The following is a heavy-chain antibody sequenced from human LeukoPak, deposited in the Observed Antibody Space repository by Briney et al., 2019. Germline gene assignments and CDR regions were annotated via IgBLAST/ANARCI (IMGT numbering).Heavy chain of an antibody. CDR1: GFTFSDYY. CDR2: ISSSSGSTM. CDR3: ARLGSIAAAGTVDY. V-gene: IGHV3-11*01. Sequence: GGSLRLSCAASGFTFSDYYMSWFRQVPGKGLEWISYISSSSGSTMYYADSVKGRFTISRDNAKNSLSLQMNSLRAGDTAVYYCARLGSIAAAGTVDYWGQGTLVTVSS. J-gene: IGHJ4*02. D-gene: IGHD6-13*01.